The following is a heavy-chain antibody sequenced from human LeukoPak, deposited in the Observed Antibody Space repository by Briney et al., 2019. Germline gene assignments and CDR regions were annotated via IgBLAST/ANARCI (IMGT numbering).Heavy chain of an antibody. CDR3: ARVRHVLRYFDWLLSNWYFDL. D-gene: IGHD3-9*01. J-gene: IGHJ2*01. Sequence: GGSLRLSCAASGFTFSSYWMSWVRQAPGKGLEWVANIKQDGSEKYYVDSVKGRFTISRDNAKSSLYLQMNSLRAEDTAVYYCARVRHVLRYFDWLLSNWYFDLWGRGTLVTVSS. V-gene: IGHV3-7*03. CDR1: GFTFSSYW. CDR2: IKQDGSEK.